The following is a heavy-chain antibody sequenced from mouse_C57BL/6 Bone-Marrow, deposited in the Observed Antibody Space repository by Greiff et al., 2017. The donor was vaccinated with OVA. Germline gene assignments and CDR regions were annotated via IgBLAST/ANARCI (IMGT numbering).Heavy chain of an antibody. J-gene: IGHJ4*01. Sequence: QVQLQQSGAELARPGASVKLSCKASGYTFTSYGLSWVKQRTGQGLEWIGEIYPRSGNPYYNEKFKGKATLTADKSSSTDYMELRSLTSEEAAIYVCARRSSPYAVDYWGQRTSVTISS. CDR2: IYPRSGNP. CDR3: ARRSSPYAVDY. CDR1: GYTFTSYG. D-gene: IGHD1-1*01. V-gene: IGHV1-81*01.